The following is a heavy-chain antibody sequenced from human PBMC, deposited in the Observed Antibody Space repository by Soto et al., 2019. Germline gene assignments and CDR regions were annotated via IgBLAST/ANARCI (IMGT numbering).Heavy chain of an antibody. V-gene: IGHV3-23*01. J-gene: IGHJ4*02. CDR1: GFTFSSYA. CDR3: AKRHSSGWYELDY. D-gene: IGHD6-19*01. CDR2: ISGSGGST. Sequence: EVQLLESGGGLVQPGGSLRLSCAASGFTFSSYAMSWVRQAPGKGLEWVSSISGSGGSTYYADSVKGRFTISRDNSKNTLYLQMNSLRAEDTAVYYCAKRHSSGWYELDYWGQGTLVTVSS.